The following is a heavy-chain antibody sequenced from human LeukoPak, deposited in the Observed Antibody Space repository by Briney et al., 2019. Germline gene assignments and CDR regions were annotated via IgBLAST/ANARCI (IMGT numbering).Heavy chain of an antibody. CDR1: GGSISRSSYY. CDR3: ARGDWYSFDY. CDR2: IYYSGST. J-gene: IGHJ4*02. D-gene: IGHD3/OR15-3a*01. V-gene: IGHV4-39*07. Sequence: SETLSLTRTVSGGSISRSSYYWGWIRQPPGKGLEWIGSIYYSGSTYYNPSLKSRVTMSVDTSKNQFSLKLTSVTAADTAVYYCARGDWYSFDYWGQGTLVTVSS.